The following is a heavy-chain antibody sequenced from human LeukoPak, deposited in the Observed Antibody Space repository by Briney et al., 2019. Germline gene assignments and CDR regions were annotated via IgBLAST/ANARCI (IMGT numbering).Heavy chain of an antibody. D-gene: IGHD3-22*01. V-gene: IGHV1-69*13. CDR3: TRPPQYYYDSSGYYRNDAFDI. CDR1: GGTFSSYA. CDR2: IIPIFGTA. Sequence: ASVKVSCKASGGTFSSYAISWVRQAPGQGLEWMGGIIPIFGTANYAQKFQGRVTITADESTSTAYMELSSLRSEDTAVYYCTRPPQYYYDSSGYYRNDAFDIWGQGTMATVSS. J-gene: IGHJ3*02.